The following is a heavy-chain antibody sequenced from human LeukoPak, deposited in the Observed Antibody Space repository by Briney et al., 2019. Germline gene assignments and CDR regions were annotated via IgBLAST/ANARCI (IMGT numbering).Heavy chain of an antibody. CDR2: IRYDGSNK. V-gene: IGHV3-30*02. Sequence: GGSLRLSCAASGFTFSSYGMHWVRQAPGKGLEWVAFIRYDGSNKYYADSVKGRFTISRDNSKSTLYLQMNSLRAEDTAVYYCAKGRGYSGYVPDYWGQGTLVTVSS. D-gene: IGHD5-12*01. J-gene: IGHJ4*02. CDR3: AKGRGYSGYVPDY. CDR1: GFTFSSYG.